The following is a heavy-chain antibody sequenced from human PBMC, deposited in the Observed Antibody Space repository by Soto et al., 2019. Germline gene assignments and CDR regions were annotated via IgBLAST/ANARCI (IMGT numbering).Heavy chain of an antibody. CDR3: AAYSHKGY. V-gene: IGHV3-66*01. CDR1: GFTDSNNY. Sequence: EEQLVESGGDLVQPGGSLRLSCAASGFTDSNNYMSCVRKAPGKGLEWVSLIYSGGSTYYADSVKGRFTISRDSSKNTLYIQMNSLRAEDTAMYYCAAYSHKGYWGQGTLVTVSS. J-gene: IGHJ4*02. CDR2: IYSGGST. D-gene: IGHD3-16*01.